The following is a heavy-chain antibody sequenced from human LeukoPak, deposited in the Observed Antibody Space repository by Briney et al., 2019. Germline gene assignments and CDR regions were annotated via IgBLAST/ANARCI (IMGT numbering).Heavy chain of an antibody. J-gene: IGHJ5*02. CDR2: LSPDGSST. D-gene: IGHD5-24*01. Sequence: PGGSLTLSCAASGFTFSSYWMQWVRQAPGKGLVCVSRLSPDGSSTTSADSVKGRFTISRDNAKNTLYLQIGSLRADDTAVYYCTRMSREAPGVPDLWGQGTLVIVSS. CDR1: GFTFSSYW. CDR3: TRMSREAPGVPDL. V-gene: IGHV3-74*01.